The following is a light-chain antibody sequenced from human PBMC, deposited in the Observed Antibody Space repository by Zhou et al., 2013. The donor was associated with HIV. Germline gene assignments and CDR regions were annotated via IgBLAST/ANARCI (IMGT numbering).Light chain of an antibody. J-gene: IGKJ1*01. CDR3: QQYYSYPPT. CDR2: AAS. CDR1: QGISSY. Sequence: IQMTQSPSSLSASVGDRVTITCRASQGISSYLAWYQQKPGKAPKLLIYAASTLQSGVPSRFSGSGSGTDFTLTISCLQSEDFATYYCQQYYSYPPTFGQGTKVEIK. V-gene: IGKV1-8*01.